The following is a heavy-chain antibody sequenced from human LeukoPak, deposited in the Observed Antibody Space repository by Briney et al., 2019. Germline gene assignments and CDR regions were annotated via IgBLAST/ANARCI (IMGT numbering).Heavy chain of an antibody. V-gene: IGHV3-48*03. J-gene: IGHJ4*02. CDR2: ISSGGDDI. CDR3: VRDGRSPGDYRRFDY. Sequence: PGRSLRLSCVASGFTFSSYEIHWVRQAPGKGLEWVSSISSGGDDINYADSVKGRFTLSRDNAKNSVHLQMNSLGAGDTAVYYCVRDGRSPGDYRRFDYWGQGTLVTVSS. D-gene: IGHD4-17*01. CDR1: GFTFSSYE.